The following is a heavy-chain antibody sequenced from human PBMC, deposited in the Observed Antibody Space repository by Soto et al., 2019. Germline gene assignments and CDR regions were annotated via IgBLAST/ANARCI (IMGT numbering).Heavy chain of an antibody. D-gene: IGHD1-26*01. CDR1: GFTFSTYG. Sequence: QVQLVESGGGVVQPGGSLRLSCSAAGFTFSTYGMHWVRQAPGKGLARVAIISYDGSKEYYADSVKGRFTISRDNSKNTLYMQLNSLRAEDTAVYYCEKGYSVSYPGGADYWGQGTLVTVSS. CDR3: EKGYSVSYPGGADY. J-gene: IGHJ4*02. V-gene: IGHV3-30*18. CDR2: ISYDGSKE.